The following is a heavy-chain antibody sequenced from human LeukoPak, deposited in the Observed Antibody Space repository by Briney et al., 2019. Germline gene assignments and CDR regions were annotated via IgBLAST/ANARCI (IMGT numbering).Heavy chain of an antibody. V-gene: IGHV3-43*01. CDR1: GFTFDDYT. CDR2: ISWHGRNI. Sequence: GGSLRLSCAASGFTFDDYTMHWVRQFPGKGLEWVSLISWHGRNIYYADSVKGRFTISRDNSKNSLYLEMTNLTTEDTALYYCAKDDDYGGNSALDYWGRGTLVTVSS. CDR3: AKDDDYGGNSALDY. J-gene: IGHJ4*02. D-gene: IGHD4-23*01.